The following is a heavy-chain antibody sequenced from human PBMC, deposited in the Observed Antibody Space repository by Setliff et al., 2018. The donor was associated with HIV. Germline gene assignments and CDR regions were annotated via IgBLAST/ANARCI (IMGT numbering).Heavy chain of an antibody. D-gene: IGHD2-2*01. CDR1: GDTLSIHP. J-gene: IGHJ3*02. Sequence: ASVKVSCKASGDTLSIHPISWVRQAPGRGLDWMGGIIPAFGTANYAQKFQGRVTITTDESTSTAYMELSSLRSEDTAVYYCARDRCSSTSCYGVHDAFDIWGQGTMVTVSS. CDR2: IIPAFGTA. CDR3: ARDRCSSTSCYGVHDAFDI. V-gene: IGHV1-69*05.